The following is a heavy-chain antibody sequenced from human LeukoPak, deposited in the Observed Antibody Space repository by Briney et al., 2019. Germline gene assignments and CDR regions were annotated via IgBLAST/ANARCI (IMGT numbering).Heavy chain of an antibody. D-gene: IGHD2-21*01. Sequence: ASVKVSCKASGYTFTSYGISWVRQAPGQGLEWMGIINPSGGSTSYAQKFQGRVTMTRDTSTSTVYMELSSLRSEDTAVYYCARGVVVGEPFDYWGQGTLVTVSS. CDR1: GYTFTSYG. V-gene: IGHV1-46*01. J-gene: IGHJ4*02. CDR3: ARGVVVGEPFDY. CDR2: INPSGGST.